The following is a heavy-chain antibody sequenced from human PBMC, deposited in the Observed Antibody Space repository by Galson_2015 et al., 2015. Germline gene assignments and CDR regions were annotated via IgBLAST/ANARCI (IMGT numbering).Heavy chain of an antibody. CDR1: GYSFTSYW. CDR2: IYPGDSDT. J-gene: IGHJ4*02. V-gene: IGHV5-51*01. D-gene: IGHD3-3*01. Sequence: QSGAEVKKPGESLPISCKGSGYSFTSYWIGWVRQMPGKGLEWLGIIYPGDSDTRYSPSFQGQVTISADKSISTAYLQWSSLKASDTAMYYCARGYYDFWSGYSLDYWGQGTLVTVSS. CDR3: ARGYYDFWSGYSLDY.